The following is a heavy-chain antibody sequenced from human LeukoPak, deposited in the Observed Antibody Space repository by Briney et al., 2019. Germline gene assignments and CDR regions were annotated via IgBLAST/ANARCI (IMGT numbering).Heavy chain of an antibody. V-gene: IGHV4-39*07. CDR3: AREKGRAARRSGS. CDR1: GGSISSSSYY. D-gene: IGHD6-6*01. CDR2: IYYSGST. Sequence: PSETLSLTCTVSGGSISSSSYYWGWIRQPPGKGLEWIGCIYYSGSTYYNPSLKGRVTISVDTSKNQFSLKLSSVTAADTAVYYCAREKGRAARRSGSWGQGTLVTVSS. J-gene: IGHJ4*02.